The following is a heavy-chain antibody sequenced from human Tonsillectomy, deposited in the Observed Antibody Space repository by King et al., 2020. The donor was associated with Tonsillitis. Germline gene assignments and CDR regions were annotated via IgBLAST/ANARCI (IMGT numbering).Heavy chain of an antibody. J-gene: IGHJ3*02. CDR3: YVTTVTTWLIDDAFDI. CDR2: IKSKTDGGTK. Sequence: VQLVESGGGLVKPGGSLRLSCAASGFTFSNAWISWVRQAPGKGLEWVGRIKSKTDGGTKDYAAQVQGRFTISRDDSTNTLYLQMNRLKTEDTAVYYCYVTTVTTWLIDDAFDIWVQGTMATVSS. CDR1: GFTFSNAW. V-gene: IGHV3-15*01. D-gene: IGHD4-17*01.